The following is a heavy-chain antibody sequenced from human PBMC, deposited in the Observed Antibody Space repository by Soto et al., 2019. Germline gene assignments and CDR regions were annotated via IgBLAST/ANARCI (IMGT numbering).Heavy chain of an antibody. CDR3: ARGAENGDYYFDY. CDR2: ISYDGSNK. CDR1: GFTFSSYA. D-gene: IGHD4-17*01. V-gene: IGHV3-30*04. Sequence: GGSLRLSCAASGFTFSSYAMHWVRQAPGKGLEWVAVISYDGSNKYYADSVKGRFTISRDNSKNTLYLQMNSLRAEDTAVYYCARGAENGDYYFDYWGQGTLVTVSS. J-gene: IGHJ4*02.